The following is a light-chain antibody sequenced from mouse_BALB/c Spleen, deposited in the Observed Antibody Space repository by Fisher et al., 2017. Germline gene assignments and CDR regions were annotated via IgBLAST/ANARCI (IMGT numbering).Light chain of an antibody. J-gene: IGKJ4*01. Sequence: IVITQTSAIMSASPGEKVTLTCSASSSVSSSYLYWYQQKPGSSPKLWIYSTSNLASGVPARFSGSGSGTSYSLTISSMEAEDAATYYCQQWSSNPFTFGSGTKLEIK. CDR3: QQWSSNPFT. CDR1: SSVSSSY. CDR2: STS. V-gene: IGKV4-79*01.